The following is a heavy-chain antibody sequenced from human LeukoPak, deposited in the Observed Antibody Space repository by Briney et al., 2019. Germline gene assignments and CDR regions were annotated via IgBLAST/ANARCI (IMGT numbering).Heavy chain of an antibody. J-gene: IGHJ4*02. V-gene: IGHV3-23*01. CDR3: AKGGKWPRFGPEY. CDR1: GLTFSNSA. D-gene: IGHD5-12*01. Sequence: GGSLRLSCAASGLTFSNSAMNWVRRAPGKGLECVSSVSTSGGTYYADSVKGRFTISRDNSKNTVHLQMNSLRAEDTAVYYCAKGGKWPRFGPEYWGQGTLVTVSS. CDR2: VSTSGGT.